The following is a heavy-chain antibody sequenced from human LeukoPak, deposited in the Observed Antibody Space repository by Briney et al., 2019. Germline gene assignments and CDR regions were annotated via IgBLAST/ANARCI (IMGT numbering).Heavy chain of an antibody. CDR2: IHYTGKN. D-gene: IGHD3-22*01. V-gene: IGHV4-59*01. Sequence: PSETLSLTCSVSGDSMTNYYWNWVRQPPGKGLEWIGYIHYTGKNYYNPSLKSRITMSVDTSKSQFSLKLSSVTTADTAVYYCAEVDSSGYQIDYWGQGTLVTVSS. CDR3: AEVDSSGYQIDY. J-gene: IGHJ4*02. CDR1: GDSMTNYY.